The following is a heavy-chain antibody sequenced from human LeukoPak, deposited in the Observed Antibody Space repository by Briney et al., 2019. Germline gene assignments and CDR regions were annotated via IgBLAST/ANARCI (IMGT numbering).Heavy chain of an antibody. CDR2: IKQDGSEK. V-gene: IGHV3-7*01. D-gene: IGHD2-8*01. J-gene: IGHJ3*02. CDR3: ARDKHCTDGVCYSPSYAFDI. Sequence: TGGSLRLSCAASGFTFSSYWMSWVRQAPGKGLDWVANIKQDGSEKYYVDSVKGRFTISRDNAKNSLYLQMNGLRAEDTAVYYCARDKHCTDGVCYSPSYAFDIWGQGTMVTVSS. CDR1: GFTFSSYW.